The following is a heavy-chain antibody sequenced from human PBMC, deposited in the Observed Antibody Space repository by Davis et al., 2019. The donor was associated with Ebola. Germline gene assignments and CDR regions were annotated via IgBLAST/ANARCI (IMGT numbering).Heavy chain of an antibody. CDR3: EKGRNWGWSWYFDL. J-gene: IGHJ2*01. V-gene: IGHV3-7*01. CDR2: IKQDGSEK. Sequence: PGGSLRLSCAASGFTFSSYWMSWVRQAPGKGLEWVAYIKQDGSEKYYVDSVKGRFTISRDNAKNSLYLQMNSLRAEDTAVYYCEKGRNWGWSWYFDLWGRGTLVTVSS. D-gene: IGHD7-27*01. CDR1: GFTFSSYW.